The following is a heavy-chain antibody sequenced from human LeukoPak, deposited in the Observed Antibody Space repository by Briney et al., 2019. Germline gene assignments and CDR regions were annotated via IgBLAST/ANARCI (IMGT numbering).Heavy chain of an antibody. V-gene: IGHV4-31*03. J-gene: IGHJ6*02. CDR2: IYYSGST. CDR1: GGSISSGGYY. D-gene: IGHD2-2*01. CDR3: ARGGCTSCLVYYYYYGMDV. Sequence: SETLSLTCTVSGGSISSGGYYWSWIRQHPGQGLEWIGYIYYSGSTYYNPSLKSRVTISVDTSKNQFSLKLSSVTAADTAVYYCARGGCTSCLVYYYYYGMDVWGQGTTVTVSS.